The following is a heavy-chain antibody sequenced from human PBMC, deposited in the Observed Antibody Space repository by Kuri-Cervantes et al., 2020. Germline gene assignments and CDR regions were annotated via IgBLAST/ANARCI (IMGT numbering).Heavy chain of an antibody. J-gene: IGHJ6*03. CDR2: IYHSGST. CDR1: GGSIISGSYY. Sequence: GSLRLSCTVSGGSIISGSYYWGWIRQPPGKGLEWIGSIYHSGSTYYNSSLKRRVTISEDTSRNQFSLKLSSVTAADTAVYYCARVTRRRGYSYGQSEDYYYYYMDVWGRGTTVPSP. CDR3: ARVTRRRGYSYGQSEDYYYYYMDV. V-gene: IGHV4-39*01. D-gene: IGHD5-18*01.